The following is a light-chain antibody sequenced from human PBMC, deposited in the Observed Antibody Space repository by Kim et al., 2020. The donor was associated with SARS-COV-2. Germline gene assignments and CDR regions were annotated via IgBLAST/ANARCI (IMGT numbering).Light chain of an antibody. Sequence: SASVGDRVTIIGRANHDIGTSLGWYQQKLGKAPKLLIYAATSLQSGVPSRFSGSGSGTDFTLTINRLQPEDFATYFCQQAISPFAFGPGTKVDIK. CDR1: HDIGTS. CDR3: QQAISPFA. V-gene: IGKV1D-12*01. CDR2: AAT. J-gene: IGKJ3*01.